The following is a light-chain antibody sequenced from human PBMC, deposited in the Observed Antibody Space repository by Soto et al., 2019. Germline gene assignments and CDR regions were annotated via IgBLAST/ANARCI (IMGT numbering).Light chain of an antibody. Sequence: QSALTQPASVSGSPGQSITISCTGTSSDVGGYNFVSWYQQHPGKVPQLMIYDVSNRPSGVSNRFSGSKSGNTASLTISGLQAEDEADYYCRSYTSSNTHVSGTGTKVTVL. CDR2: DVS. CDR1: SSDVGGYNF. J-gene: IGLJ1*01. V-gene: IGLV2-14*01. CDR3: RSYTSSNTHV.